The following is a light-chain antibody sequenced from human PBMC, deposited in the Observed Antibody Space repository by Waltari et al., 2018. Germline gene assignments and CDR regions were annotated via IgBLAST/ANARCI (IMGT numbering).Light chain of an antibody. CDR3: QQYDSSPPRYT. V-gene: IGKV3-20*01. CDR2: SAS. CDR1: QSVSSRD. J-gene: IGKJ2*01. Sequence: EIVLTQSPGTLSLSPGERATLSCRVSQSVSSRDLAWYQQKPGQAPRLLIYSASSRPTHIPDRFSGSWSGTDFTLTINRLEPEDFAMYYCQQYDSSPPRYTFGQGTKLEIK.